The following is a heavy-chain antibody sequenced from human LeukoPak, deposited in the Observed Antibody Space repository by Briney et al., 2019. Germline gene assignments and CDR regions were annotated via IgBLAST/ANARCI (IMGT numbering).Heavy chain of an antibody. Sequence: SETLSLTCTVSGGSISNGAYYWSWIRQHPGKGLEWIGHIYYSGRTYYSPSLKSRVNISVDTSKNQFSLNLSSVTAADTAVYYCARVSAATGTLSFDYWGQGTLVTVPS. J-gene: IGHJ4*02. CDR3: ARVSAATGTLSFDY. V-gene: IGHV4-31*03. D-gene: IGHD6-25*01. CDR1: GGSISNGAYY. CDR2: IYYSGRT.